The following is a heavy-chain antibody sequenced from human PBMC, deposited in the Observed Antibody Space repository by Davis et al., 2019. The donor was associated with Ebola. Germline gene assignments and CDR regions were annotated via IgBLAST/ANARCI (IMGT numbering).Heavy chain of an antibody. V-gene: IGHV3-33*08. D-gene: IGHD1-26*01. J-gene: IGHJ4*02. CDR2: MWYDGSRQ. CDR1: GFTFSIYN. Sequence: GESLKISCAASGFTFSIYNMNWVRQAPGKGLEWVALMWYDGSRQYYADSVKGRFTVSRDNSRNILYLQMNSLRAEDTAVYYCARDTWYSGDDNGGDWGQGTLVTVSS. CDR3: ARDTWYSGDDNGGD.